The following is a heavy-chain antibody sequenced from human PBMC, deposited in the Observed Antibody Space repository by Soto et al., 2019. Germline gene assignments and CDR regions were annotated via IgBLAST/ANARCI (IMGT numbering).Heavy chain of an antibody. V-gene: IGHV1-69*04. CDR2: IIPILGIA. D-gene: IGHD4-17*01. J-gene: IGHJ4*02. CDR3: ARDDYGDPNYFDY. Sequence: SVKVSCKASGGTFSSYTISWVRQAPGQGLEWMGRIIPILGIANYAQKFQGRVTITADKSTSTAYMELSSLRSEDTAVYYCARDDYGDPNYFDYWGQGTLVTVSS. CDR1: GGTFSSYT.